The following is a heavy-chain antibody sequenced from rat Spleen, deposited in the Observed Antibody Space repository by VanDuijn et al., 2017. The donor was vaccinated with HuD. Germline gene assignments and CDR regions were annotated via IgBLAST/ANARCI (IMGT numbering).Heavy chain of an antibody. V-gene: IGHV5-22*01. D-gene: IGHD1-5*01. J-gene: IGHJ3*01. Sequence: EVQLVESGGGLVQPGRSLKLSCAASGFTYSNYVMAWVRQTPERGLEWVASISYEGISTYYEDSVKGRFTISRDNAKSTLYLQMDSLRSEDTATYYCARRDRYNPFAYWGQGTLVTVSS. CDR3: ARRDRYNPFAY. CDR2: ISYEGIST. CDR1: GFTYSNYV.